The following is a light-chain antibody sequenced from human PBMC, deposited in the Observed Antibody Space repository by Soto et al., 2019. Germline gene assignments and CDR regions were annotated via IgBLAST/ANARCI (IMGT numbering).Light chain of an antibody. CDR1: SSNIGSNF. CDR2: NND. J-gene: IGLJ1*01. CDR3: AAWDDSLSVRYV. V-gene: IGLV1-47*02. Sequence: QTMLTQPSSASGTPGQRVTISCSGSSSNIGSNFVYWYQQRPGTAPRLLIYNNDQRPSGVPDRFSGSKSGTSASLAISGLRSEDEADYYCAAWDDSLSVRYVFGTGTKVTVL.